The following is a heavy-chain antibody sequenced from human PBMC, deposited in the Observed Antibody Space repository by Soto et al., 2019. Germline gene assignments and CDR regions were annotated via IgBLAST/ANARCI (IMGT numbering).Heavy chain of an antibody. CDR1: GFTFDDYA. CDR3: AKGRVRSWLEYFDD. V-gene: IGHV3-9*01. CDR2: ISWNSGSI. Sequence: EEQLVESGGGLVQPGRSLRLSCAASGFTFDDYAMHWVRQAPGKGLEWVSGISWNSGSIGYADSVKGRFTISRYNAKNSLYLQMNSLRAEDTALYYCAKGRVRSWLEYFDDWGQGTLVTVSS. D-gene: IGHD6-13*01. J-gene: IGHJ4*02.